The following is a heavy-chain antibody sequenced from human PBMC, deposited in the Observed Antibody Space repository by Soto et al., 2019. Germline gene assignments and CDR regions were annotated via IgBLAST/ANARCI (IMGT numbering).Heavy chain of an antibody. CDR1: GFTFSYYW. D-gene: IGHD3-22*01. Sequence: DVQLMESGGCLVQPGGSLRLSCAASGFTFSYYWMTWVRQAPGKGLEWVANIRRDGGEEHYVDSVKGRYSVSSDNAKESLYLQMHSLRIEDTAVYYCERDGPYRDSSFYYDVFGIWGQGTMVTVSS. CDR3: ERDGPYRDSSFYYDVFGI. J-gene: IGHJ3*02. CDR2: IRRDGGEE. V-gene: IGHV3-7*05.